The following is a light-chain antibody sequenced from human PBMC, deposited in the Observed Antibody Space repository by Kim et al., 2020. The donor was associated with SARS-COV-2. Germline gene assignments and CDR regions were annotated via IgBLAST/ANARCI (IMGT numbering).Light chain of an antibody. V-gene: IGKV1-5*01. J-gene: IGKJ1*01. CDR2: GAS. Sequence: ASVGDRVTITCRASQSVRSGLGWYQQKPGKAPKLLIYGASSLQSGVPSRFSGSGSGTEFTLTISSLQPEDFATYYCQQHDTYPWTFVQGTKVDIK. CDR3: QQHDTYPWT. CDR1: QSVRSG.